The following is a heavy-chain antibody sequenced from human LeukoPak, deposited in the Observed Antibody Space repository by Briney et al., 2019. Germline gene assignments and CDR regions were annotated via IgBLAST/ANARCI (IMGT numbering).Heavy chain of an antibody. CDR2: IFPHDSDI. D-gene: IGHD2-2*02. Sequence: GESLKISCKGSGYSFMDYWIGWVRQMPGKGPEWMGIIFPHDSDIKYNPSFQGQVTISADKSISTAYVQWSSLKASDTAIYYCARYGTRGCTDTNCYTSYFYYGMDVWGQGTTVTVSS. CDR3: ARYGTRGCTDTNCYTSYFYYGMDV. V-gene: IGHV5-51*01. CDR1: GYSFMDYW. J-gene: IGHJ6*02.